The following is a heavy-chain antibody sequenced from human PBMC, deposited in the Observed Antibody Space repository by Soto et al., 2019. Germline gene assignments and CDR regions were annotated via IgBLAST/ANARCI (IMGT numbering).Heavy chain of an antibody. J-gene: IGHJ3*02. CDR3: VKDIGSTYINAFDI. CDR2: INSNGGST. D-gene: IGHD2-15*01. CDR1: GFSFSSYA. V-gene: IGHV3-64D*06. Sequence: GGSLRLSCSASGFSFSSYAMHWVRQAPGKGLEYVSAINSNGGSTYYTDLVKGRFTISRDSSKNALYLQMSSLRPEDTAVYYCVKDIGSTYINAFDIWGQGTMVTVSS.